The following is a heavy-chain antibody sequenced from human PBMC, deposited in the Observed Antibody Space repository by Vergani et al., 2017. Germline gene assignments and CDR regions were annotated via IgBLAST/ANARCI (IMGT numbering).Heavy chain of an antibody. V-gene: IGHV4-34*01. CDR2: IHHTGRP. CDR3: ARVNTETNGHLYYYYYMDV. J-gene: IGHJ6*03. D-gene: IGHD4-11*01. Sequence: QVQLQQWGGGLLKPSETLSLTCVVNGGSFTSYHWTWIRQSPGEGLGWVGDIHHTGRPDDNPSLKSRLTMSVDKSRNQFSLTLNSVTATDTAIYFCARVNTETNGHLYYYYYMDVWGQGTAVTVS. CDR1: GGSFTSYH.